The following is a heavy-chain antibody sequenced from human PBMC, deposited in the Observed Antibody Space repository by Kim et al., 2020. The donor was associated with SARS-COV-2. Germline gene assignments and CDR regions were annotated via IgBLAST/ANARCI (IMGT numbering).Heavy chain of an antibody. D-gene: IGHD3-10*01. V-gene: IGHV1-69*13. CDR2: IIPIFGTA. CDR3: ARARDYYGSGSTPYCDY. J-gene: IGHJ4*02. Sequence: SVKVSCKASGCTFSSYAISWVRQAPGQGLEWMGGIIPIFGTANYAQKFQGRVTITADESTSTAYMELSSLRSEDTAVYYCARARDYYGSGSTPYCDYWGRGTLLTVSS. CDR1: GCTFSSYA.